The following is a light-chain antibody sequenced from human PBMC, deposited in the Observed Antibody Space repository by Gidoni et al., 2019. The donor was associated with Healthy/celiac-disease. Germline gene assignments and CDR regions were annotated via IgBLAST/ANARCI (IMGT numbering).Light chain of an antibody. J-gene: IGKJ4*01. V-gene: IGKV1-39*01. CDR1: QSISSY. Sequence: DIHMTQSPSSLSASVGDRVTITCRASQSISSYLNWYQQKPGKAPKLLIYAASSLQSGVPSRFSGSGSGTDFTLTISSLQPEDFATYYCQQSYSNPSLTFGGGTKVEIK. CDR3: QQSYSNPSLT. CDR2: AAS.